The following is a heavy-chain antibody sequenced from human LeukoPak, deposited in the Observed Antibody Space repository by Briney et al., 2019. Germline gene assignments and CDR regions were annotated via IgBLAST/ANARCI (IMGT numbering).Heavy chain of an antibody. V-gene: IGHV1-18*04. Sequence: ASVMVSCKASGYTFTNYGISWVRQAPGQGLEWMAWISANKGETRYVQNLQGRVTMTTDTSTSTAYMELRSLRSDDTAVYYCARVPPSAHQLLSSDYWGQGTQVTVYS. CDR3: ARVPPSAHQLLSSDY. D-gene: IGHD2-2*01. CDR1: GYTFTNYG. J-gene: IGHJ4*02. CDR2: ISANKGET.